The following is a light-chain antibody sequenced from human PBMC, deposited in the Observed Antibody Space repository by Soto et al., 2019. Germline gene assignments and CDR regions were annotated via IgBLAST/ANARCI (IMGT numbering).Light chain of an antibody. CDR3: QQYSSSPLT. V-gene: IGKV3-20*01. CDR2: AAS. J-gene: IGKJ4*01. Sequence: EIVMTQSPATLSVSPGDRATLSCRASQNVGSSYVAWYQQKPGQAPRLLIFAASRRASGIPDRFSGSGSGTDFTLTIGRLEPEDFAVYYCQQYSSSPLTFGGGTKV. CDR1: QNVGSSY.